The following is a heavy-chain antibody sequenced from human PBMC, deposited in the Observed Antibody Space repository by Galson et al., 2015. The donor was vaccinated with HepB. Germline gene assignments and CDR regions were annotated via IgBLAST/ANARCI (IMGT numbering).Heavy chain of an antibody. Sequence: SLRLSCAASGFTFSSYTLNWVRQAPGKGLEWVASISGSDDIYYADSVKGRFTISRDSTKNSLYLQMNSLRAEDTAVYYCARDLNWNLNFDHWGQGTLVTVSS. CDR3: ARDLNWNLNFDH. D-gene: IGHD1-7*01. V-gene: IGHV3-21*01. CDR2: ISGSDDI. CDR1: GFTFSSYT. J-gene: IGHJ4*02.